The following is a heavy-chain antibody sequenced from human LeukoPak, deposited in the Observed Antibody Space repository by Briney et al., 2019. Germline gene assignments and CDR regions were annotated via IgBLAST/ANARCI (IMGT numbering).Heavy chain of an antibody. D-gene: IGHD2-2*01. CDR3: ASARPDCSSTSCYLAGGYFDY. V-gene: IGHV1-69*13. Sequence: GASVKVSCKASGYTFTNYGISWVRQAPGQGLEWMGGIIPIFGTANYAQKFQGRVTITADESTSTAYMELSSLRSEDTAVYYCASARPDCSSTSCYLAGGYFDYWGQGTLVTVSS. J-gene: IGHJ4*02. CDR1: GYTFTNYG. CDR2: IIPIFGTA.